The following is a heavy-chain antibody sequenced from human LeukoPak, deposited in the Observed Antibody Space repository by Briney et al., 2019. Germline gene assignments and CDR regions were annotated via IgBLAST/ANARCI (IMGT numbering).Heavy chain of an antibody. V-gene: IGHV1-18*01. Sequence: GSVRVSCTASGYTFTSYGMSWVRQAPGQGLEWVGWICDYNGNKNYAQTLKGRVTMTTDTSTSTAYMELRSLRADDTAVYYCAEGAGYWLFPLDYWGQGTLVTVSS. CDR3: AEGAGYWLFPLDY. CDR1: GYTFTSYG. D-gene: IGHD3-9*01. CDR2: ICDYNGNK. J-gene: IGHJ4*02.